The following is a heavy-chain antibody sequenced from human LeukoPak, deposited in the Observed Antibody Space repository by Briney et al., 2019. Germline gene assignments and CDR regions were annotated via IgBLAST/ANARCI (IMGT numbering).Heavy chain of an antibody. CDR2: VDPEDGEA. CDR1: GYSFTDSY. D-gene: IGHD6-6*01. Sequence: ASVKVSCKISGYSFTDSYMHCIQQAPGKGLGWVGLVDPEDGEAIYAEEFQGRVTITADTSADTSYMELSSLRSDDTAVYYCATGSSSSHPDYWGQGTLVTASS. V-gene: IGHV1-69-2*01. J-gene: IGHJ4*02. CDR3: ATGSSSSHPDY.